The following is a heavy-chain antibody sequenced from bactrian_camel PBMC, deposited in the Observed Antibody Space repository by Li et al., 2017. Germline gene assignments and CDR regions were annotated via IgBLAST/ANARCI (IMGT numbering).Heavy chain of an antibody. CDR1: GFNFSPFW. J-gene: IGHJ4*01. V-gene: IGHV3S25*01. Sequence: QLVESGGVLVQPGGSLRLSCAASGFNFSPFWMYWVRQAPGKGLEWISMVSGGSGTDTRYVDSVKGRFTTSRDNAMNTVYLQMNSLKVEDTAVYYCFVIFDPGYVSRGQGTQVTVS. CDR3: FVIFDPGYVS. D-gene: IGHD5*01. CDR2: VSGGSGTDT.